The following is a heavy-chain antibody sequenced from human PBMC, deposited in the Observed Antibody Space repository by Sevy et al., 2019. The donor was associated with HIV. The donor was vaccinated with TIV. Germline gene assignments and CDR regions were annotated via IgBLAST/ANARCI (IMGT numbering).Heavy chain of an antibody. CDR3: AKESLITMVRGVIMLYDY. D-gene: IGHD3-10*01. Sequence: GGSLRLSCAASGFTFSSYGMHWVRQAPGKGLEWVAVISYDGSNKYYADSVKGRFTISRDNSKKTLYLQMNSLRAEDTAVYYCAKESLITMVRGVIMLYDYWGQGTLVTVSS. V-gene: IGHV3-30*18. J-gene: IGHJ4*02. CDR2: ISYDGSNK. CDR1: GFTFSSYG.